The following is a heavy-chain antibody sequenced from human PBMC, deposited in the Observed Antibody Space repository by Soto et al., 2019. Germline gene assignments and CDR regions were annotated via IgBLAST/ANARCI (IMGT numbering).Heavy chain of an antibody. V-gene: IGHV3-21*06. J-gene: IGHJ5*02. CDR3: ARGARYDTLTGYL. Sequence: GSLRLSWEGSGFNFRDYSINWVRQAPGKGLEWVSFSSSSGQYIKYADSVKGRFTISRDNAKNSVHLQMNSLRVEDTAIYYCARGARYDTLTGYLWGQGTRVTVSS. D-gene: IGHD3-9*01. CDR1: GFNFRDYS. CDR2: SSSSGQYI.